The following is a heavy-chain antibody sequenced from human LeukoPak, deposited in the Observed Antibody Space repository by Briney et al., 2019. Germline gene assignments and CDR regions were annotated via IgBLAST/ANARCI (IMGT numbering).Heavy chain of an antibody. Sequence: PGGSLRLSCAPSGFSFDDYGMSWVRQVPGKGLEWVAGINWNGGGTAYADSVRGRLTVSRDNAKNSLYMQMNRLRAEDTSLYYCARVASIHTTFYFDYWGQGTLVTVSS. V-gene: IGHV3-20*04. CDR1: GFSFDDYG. J-gene: IGHJ4*02. D-gene: IGHD2/OR15-2a*01. CDR2: INWNGGGT. CDR3: ARVASIHTTFYFDY.